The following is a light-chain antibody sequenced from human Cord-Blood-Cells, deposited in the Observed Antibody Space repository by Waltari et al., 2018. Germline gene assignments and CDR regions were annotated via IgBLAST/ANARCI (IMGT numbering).Light chain of an antibody. V-gene: IGLV2-23*01. CDR1: SSDVGRYNL. CDR2: EGS. Sequence: QSALTQPASVSGSPGQSITIYCTGTSSDVGRYNLVSWYQQHPGKAPKLMIYEGSKRPSGVSNRFAGSKSGNTASLTISGLQAEDAADYYCCSYAGSSTYVFGTGTKVTVL. J-gene: IGLJ1*01. CDR3: CSYAGSSTYV.